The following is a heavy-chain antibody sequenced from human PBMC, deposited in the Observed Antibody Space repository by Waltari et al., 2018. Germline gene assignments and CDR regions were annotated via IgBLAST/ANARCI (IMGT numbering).Heavy chain of an antibody. Sequence: QPVGSGGGVVQPGVSLRLSCAASGTTFRNYGMHWVRQSPGKGLEWVAVILSDGSNEYYADSVKGRFTISRDNSKNTLYLQMNSLRVQDTAVYYCARGSYSSGCDFWGQGTQVTVSS. D-gene: IGHD6-19*01. V-gene: IGHV3-30*03. CDR1: GTTFRNYG. CDR3: ARGSYSSGCDF. J-gene: IGHJ4*02. CDR2: ILSDGSNE.